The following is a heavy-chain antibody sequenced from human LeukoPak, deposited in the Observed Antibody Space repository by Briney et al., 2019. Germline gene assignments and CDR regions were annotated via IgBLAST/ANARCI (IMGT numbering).Heavy chain of an antibody. J-gene: IGHJ2*01. CDR2: IYYSGST. V-gene: IGHV4-39*07. D-gene: IGHD3-9*01. CDR3: AGVGEHPETGYPTWYFDL. CDR1: GGSISSSSYY. Sequence: SETLSLTCTVSGGSISSSSYYWGWIRQPPGKGLEWIGSIYYSGSTYYNPSLKSRVTISVDTSKNQFSLKLSSVTAADTAVYYCAGVGEHPETGYPTWYFDLWGRGTLVTVSS.